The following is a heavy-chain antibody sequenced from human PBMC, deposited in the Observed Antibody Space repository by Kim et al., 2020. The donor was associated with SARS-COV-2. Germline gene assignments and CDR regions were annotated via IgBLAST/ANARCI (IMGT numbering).Heavy chain of an antibody. J-gene: IGHJ6*02. CDR3: ARGIYSSSWTRLAYYYYGMDV. Sequence: ASVKVSCKASGYTFTSYAMNWVRQAPGQGLEWMGWINTNTGNPTYAQGFTGRFVFSLDTSVSTAYLQISSLKAEDTAVYYCARGIYSSSWTRLAYYYYGMDVWGQGTTVTVSS. CDR1: GYTFTSYA. D-gene: IGHD6-13*01. V-gene: IGHV7-4-1*02. CDR2: INTNTGNP.